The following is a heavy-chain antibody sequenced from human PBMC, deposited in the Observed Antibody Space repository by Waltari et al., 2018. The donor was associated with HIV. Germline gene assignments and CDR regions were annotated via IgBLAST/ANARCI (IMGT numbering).Heavy chain of an antibody. CDR3: ARDPYSTTWGSPPFDY. V-gene: IGHV1-2*06. CDR1: GYTFTGYS. Sequence: QVQLVQSGAEVKKPGASVKVSCKASGYTFTGYSLHWVRQAPGQGLEWMGRINPNSGGTKYAQKFQGRVTMTSDTSVSTAYMELSRLTSDDTAIYYCARDPYSTTWGSPPFDYWGQGTLVTVSS. D-gene: IGHD2-2*01. J-gene: IGHJ4*02. CDR2: INPNSGGT.